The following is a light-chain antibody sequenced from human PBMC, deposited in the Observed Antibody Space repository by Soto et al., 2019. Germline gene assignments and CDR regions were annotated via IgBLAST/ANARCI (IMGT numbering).Light chain of an antibody. CDR1: QSISSTY. Sequence: EIVLTQSPGTLSLSPGDRATLSCRAGQSISSTYLAWYQQKPGQAPRLFIYGASSRATGIPDRFSGSGSGTDFTLTISRLEPEDFAVYYCQQYDTSPYTFGQGTRLEIK. CDR3: QQYDTSPYT. V-gene: IGKV3-20*01. CDR2: GAS. J-gene: IGKJ2*01.